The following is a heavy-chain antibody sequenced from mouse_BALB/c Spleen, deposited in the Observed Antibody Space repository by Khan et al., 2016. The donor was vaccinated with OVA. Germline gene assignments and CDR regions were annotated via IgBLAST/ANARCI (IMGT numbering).Heavy chain of an antibody. Sequence: QVQLKQSGPELVKPGASVKISCKASGYTFTDYYINWVKQKPGQGLEWIGWIYPGSGNTKYNEKFKGKATLTVDTSSSTAYMQLSSLTSEDTAVYFCARATGTYAMDYWGQGTSVTVSS. CDR3: ARATGTYAMDY. J-gene: IGHJ4*01. CDR2: IYPGSGNT. CDR1: GYTFTDYY. V-gene: IGHV1-84*02. D-gene: IGHD4-1*01.